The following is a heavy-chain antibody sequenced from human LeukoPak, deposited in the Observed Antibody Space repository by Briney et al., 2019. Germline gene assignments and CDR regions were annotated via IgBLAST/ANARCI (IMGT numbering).Heavy chain of an antibody. CDR1: GFIFSDHY. CDR2: ISSGGSIT. D-gene: IGHD1-1*01. CDR3: AKDISTRVGTAHFDY. V-gene: IGHV3-11*04. Sequence: PGDTLRLSCAASGFIFSDHYMSWVRLAPGQGLEWVSYISSGGSITHYADSVKGRFTIPRDNAKNSVYMQMNSVRAEDTSVYYCAKDISTRVGTAHFDYWGQGTLVTVSS. J-gene: IGHJ4*02.